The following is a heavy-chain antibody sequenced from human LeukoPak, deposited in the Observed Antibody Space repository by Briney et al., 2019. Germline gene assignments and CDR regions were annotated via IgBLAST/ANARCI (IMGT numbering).Heavy chain of an antibody. CDR2: MNPNSGNT. J-gene: IGHJ4*02. Sequence: ASVKVSCKASGYTFTSYDINWVRQATGQGLEWMGWMNPNSGNTGYAQKFQGRVTMTRNTSISTAYMELSSLRSEDTAVYYCARRSTRDMVLNYWGQGTRVTVSS. D-gene: IGHD3-10*01. CDR3: ARRSTRDMVLNY. V-gene: IGHV1-8*01. CDR1: GYTFTSYD.